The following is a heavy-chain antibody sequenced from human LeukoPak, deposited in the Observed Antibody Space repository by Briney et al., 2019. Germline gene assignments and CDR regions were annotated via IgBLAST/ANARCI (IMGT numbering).Heavy chain of an antibody. CDR3: ARDYHETYHYDSSGYYLDY. CDR1: GYTFTSYG. D-gene: IGHD3-22*01. CDR2: ISAYNGNT. J-gene: IGHJ4*02. Sequence: ASVKVSCKASGYTFTSYGISWVRQAPGQGLEWMGWISAYNGNTNYAQKLQGRVTMTTDTSTSTAYMELRSLRSDDMAVYYCARDYHETYHYDSSGYYLDYWGQGTLVTVSS. V-gene: IGHV1-18*03.